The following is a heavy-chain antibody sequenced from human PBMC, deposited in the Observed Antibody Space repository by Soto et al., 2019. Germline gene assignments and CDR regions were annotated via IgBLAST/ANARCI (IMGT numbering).Heavy chain of an antibody. CDR2: SSPRGDTI. CDR1: GFSLANYP. D-gene: IGHD6-19*01. J-gene: IGHJ4*02. CDR3: AKGPHTNVGWPYYFES. V-gene: IGHV3-48*02. Sequence: VGSLRLSCVASGFSLANYPMNWVRQTPGKGLEWISYSSPRGDTIYYADSVEGRFTISRDNARNSLSLHMSSLRDEDSALYYCAKGPHTNVGWPYYFESWGQGVRVTVSS.